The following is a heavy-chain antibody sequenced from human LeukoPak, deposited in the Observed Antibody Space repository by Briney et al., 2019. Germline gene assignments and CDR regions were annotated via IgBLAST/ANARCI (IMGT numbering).Heavy chain of an antibody. J-gene: IGHJ6*04. CDR2: INPNSGGT. CDR1: GYTFTGYY. CDR3: ARDLSFDSLSDIMDV. Sequence: GASVKVSCKASGYTFTGYYMHWVRQAPGQGLEWMGWINPNSGGTNYAQKFQGRVTMTRDTSISTAYMELSRLRSDDTAVYYCARDLSFDSLSDIMDVWGKGTTVTVSS. V-gene: IGHV1-2*02. D-gene: IGHD2-15*01.